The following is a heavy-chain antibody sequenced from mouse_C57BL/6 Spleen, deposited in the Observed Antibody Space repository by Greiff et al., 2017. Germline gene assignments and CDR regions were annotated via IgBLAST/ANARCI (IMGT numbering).Heavy chain of an antibody. CDR3: ATHYGNPYALDY. V-gene: IGHV2-9*01. J-gene: IGHJ4*01. D-gene: IGHD2-1*01. Sequence: ALMSRLSISKDNSKSQVFLKMNSLQTDDTAMYYCATHYGNPYALDYWGQGTSVTVSS.